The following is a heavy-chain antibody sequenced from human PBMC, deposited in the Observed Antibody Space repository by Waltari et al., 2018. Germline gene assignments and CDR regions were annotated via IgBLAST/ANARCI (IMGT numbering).Heavy chain of an antibody. D-gene: IGHD6-19*01. CDR1: GLDLTLYT. J-gene: IGHJ4*02. CDR3: ARGLSSGGPRPLAGIYPDY. Sequence: EAQVVESGGRLVKPGGSLRLSCTASGLDLTLYTMNWARQAPGKGLEWVSSLTPTGTSSHYADLVQGRFTISRDNAENSVYLQMNSLRAEDTAVYYCARGLSSGGPRPLAGIYPDYWGQGTLVTVSS. V-gene: IGHV3-21*06. CDR2: LTPTGTSS.